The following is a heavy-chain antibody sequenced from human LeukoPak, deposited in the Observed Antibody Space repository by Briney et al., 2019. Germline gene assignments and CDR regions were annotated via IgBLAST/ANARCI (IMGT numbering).Heavy chain of an antibody. V-gene: IGHV1-2*02. CDR3: ARVVSSGYPDAFDI. D-gene: IGHD3-22*01. CDR1: GYTFTGYY. CDR2: INPNSGGT. Sequence: ASVKVSCKASGYTFTGYYMHWVRQAPGQGLEWMGWINPNSGGTNYAQKFQGRVTMTRDTSISTAYMELSRLRSDDTAVYYCARVVSSGYPDAFDIWGQGTMVTVSS. J-gene: IGHJ3*02.